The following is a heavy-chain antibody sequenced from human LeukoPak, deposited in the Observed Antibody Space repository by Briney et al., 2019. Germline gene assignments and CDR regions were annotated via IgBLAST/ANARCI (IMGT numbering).Heavy chain of an antibody. CDR3: ARGHTRITMLRGSRSAYYFDY. CDR2: IYTSGTT. CDR1: GGSTNTDDYY. J-gene: IGHJ4*02. D-gene: IGHD3-10*01. V-gene: IGHV4-61*02. Sequence: SETLSLTCVVSGGSTNTDDYYISWIRQPAGKGLEWIGRIYTSGTTHYNPSLKSRVTISVDTSKNQFSLKLSSVTAADTAVYYCARGHTRITMLRGSRSAYYFDYWGQGTLVTVSS.